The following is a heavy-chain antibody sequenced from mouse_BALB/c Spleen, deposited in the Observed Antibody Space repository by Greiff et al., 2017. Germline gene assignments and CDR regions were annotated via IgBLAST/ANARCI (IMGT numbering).Heavy chain of an antibody. V-gene: IGHV7-3*02. Sequence: EVQLVESGGGLVQPGGSLRLSCATSGFTFTDYYMSWVRQPPGKALEWLGFIRNKANGYTTEYSASVKGRFTISRDNSQSILYLQMNTLRAEDSATYYCARLPDYWGQGTSVTVSS. CDR2: IRNKANGYTT. J-gene: IGHJ4*01. D-gene: IGHD2-12*01. CDR1: GFTFTDYY. CDR3: ARLPDY.